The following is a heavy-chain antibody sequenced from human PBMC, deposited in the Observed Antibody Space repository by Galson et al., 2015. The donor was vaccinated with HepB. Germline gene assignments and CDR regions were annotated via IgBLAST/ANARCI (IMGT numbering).Heavy chain of an antibody. CDR3: MKDLWHYSDSGAYYYDNAFDI. J-gene: IGHJ3*02. Sequence: SLRLSCAASGFTFTTYTMHWVRQAPGKGLEYVSAIRSNGDTTYYADSVKGRFTISRDNSKNTLYLQMSSLRAEDTAVYYCMKDLWHYSDSGAYYYDNAFDIWGQETMVTVSS. V-gene: IGHV3-64D*06. D-gene: IGHD3-22*01. CDR1: GFTFTTYT. CDR2: IRSNGDTT.